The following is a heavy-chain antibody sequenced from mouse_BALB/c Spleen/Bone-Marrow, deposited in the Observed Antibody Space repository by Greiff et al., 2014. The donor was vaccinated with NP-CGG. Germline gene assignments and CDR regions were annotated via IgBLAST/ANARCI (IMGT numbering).Heavy chain of an antibody. Sequence: VQVVESGAELVKPGAPAKLSCKASGYTFTDYWMNWVKQRPGRGLEWIGSIDPSDSETHYNQKFKDKATLTVDKSSTTAYIQLSNLTSEDSAVYYCARTAYWGQGTLVTVSA. CDR1: GYTFTDYW. V-gene: IGHV1-69*02. J-gene: IGHJ3*01. CDR3: ARTAY. CDR2: IDPSDSET.